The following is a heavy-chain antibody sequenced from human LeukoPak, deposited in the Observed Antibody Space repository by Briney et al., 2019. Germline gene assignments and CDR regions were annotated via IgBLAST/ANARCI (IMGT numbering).Heavy chain of an antibody. J-gene: IGHJ4*02. Sequence: SETLSLTCAVYDGSFSYYSWSWIRQPPGKGLEWIGEINHSGITNYNPSPKSRVIMSVDTSKTQLSLKLSSVTVADTAVYYCARGPIKLRLGELSLFDYWGQGTLVTVS. CDR1: DGSFSYYS. D-gene: IGHD3-16*02. CDR3: ARGPIKLRLGELSLFDY. CDR2: INHSGIT. V-gene: IGHV4-34*01.